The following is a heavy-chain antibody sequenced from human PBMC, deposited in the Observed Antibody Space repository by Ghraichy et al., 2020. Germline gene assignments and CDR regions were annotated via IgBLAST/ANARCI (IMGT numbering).Heavy chain of an antibody. V-gene: IGHV1-8*01. Sequence: ASVKVSCKASGYTFTSYDINWVRQATGQGLEWMGWMNPNSGNTGYAQKFQGRVTMTRNTSISTAYMELSSLRSEDTAVYYCARSVYCSSTSCLDAYNWFDPWGQGTLVTVSS. CDR2: MNPNSGNT. CDR3: ARSVYCSSTSCLDAYNWFDP. D-gene: IGHD2-2*01. CDR1: GYTFTSYD. J-gene: IGHJ5*02.